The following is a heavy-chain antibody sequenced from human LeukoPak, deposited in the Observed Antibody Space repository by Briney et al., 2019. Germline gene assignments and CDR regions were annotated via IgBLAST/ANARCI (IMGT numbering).Heavy chain of an antibody. J-gene: IGHJ4*02. V-gene: IGHV3-30*03. CDR1: GFTFSSYG. D-gene: IGHD2-15*01. CDR3: ARARASGRSGFDY. Sequence: GGSLRLSCAASGFTFSSYGMHWVRQAPGKGLEWVAVISYDGNNKYYADSVKGRFTISRDNAKNSLDLQMNSLRDEDTAVYYCARARASGRSGFDYWGQGTLVTVSS. CDR2: ISYDGNNK.